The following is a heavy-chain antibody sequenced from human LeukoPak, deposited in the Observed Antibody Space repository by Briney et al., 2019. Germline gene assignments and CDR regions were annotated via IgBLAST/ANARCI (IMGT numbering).Heavy chain of an antibody. CDR1: GYSFTSYW. Sequence: GESLKISCKGSGYSFTSYWISWVRQMPGKGLEWMGRIDPSDSYTNYSPSFQGHVTISADKSVSTAYLQWSSLKASDTAMYYCARHRPRGYSGYDGGDYWGQGTLVTVSS. CDR2: IDPSDSYT. CDR3: ARHRPRGYSGYDGGDY. V-gene: IGHV5-10-1*01. J-gene: IGHJ4*02. D-gene: IGHD5-12*01.